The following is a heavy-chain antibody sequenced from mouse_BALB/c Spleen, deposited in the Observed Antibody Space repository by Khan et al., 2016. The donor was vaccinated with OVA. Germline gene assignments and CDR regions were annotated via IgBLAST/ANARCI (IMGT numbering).Heavy chain of an antibody. V-gene: IGHV3-2*02. J-gene: IGHJ3*01. CDR1: GYSITSDYA. CDR3: VRGRTY. CDR2: INYSGST. Sequence: QLEESGPGLVKPSQSLSLTCTVTGYSITSDYAWNWIRQFPGNRLEWMGYINYSGSTSKKPSLKSRMSISRDTSKHQIFLQLNSVTTEDTATYYCVRGRTYWGQGTLVTVSA.